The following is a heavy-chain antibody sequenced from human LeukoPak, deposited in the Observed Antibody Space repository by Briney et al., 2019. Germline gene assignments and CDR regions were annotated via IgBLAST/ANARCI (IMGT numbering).Heavy chain of an antibody. D-gene: IGHD6-6*01. CDR1: GGSIRGPY. J-gene: IGHJ4*02. V-gene: IGHV4-59*08. Sequence: PSETLSLTCTVSGGSIRGPYWSWIRQPPGKGLEWIAYVYYSGDTNYNPSLKSRAAISLDTSKNQFSLTVTSVTAADTAIYYCARHTYARPFDFWGQGTLVTVSS. CDR3: ARHTYARPFDF. CDR2: VYYSGDT.